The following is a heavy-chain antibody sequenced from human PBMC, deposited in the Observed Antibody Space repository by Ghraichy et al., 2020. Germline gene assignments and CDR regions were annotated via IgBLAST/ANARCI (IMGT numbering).Heavy chain of an antibody. CDR2: IYYSGST. Sequence: SETLSLTCTVSGGSVSSGTYYWTWIRQPPGKGLEWIGYIYYSGSTNYNPSLKSRVTISVDTSKNQFSLKLTSVTAADTAVYHCARWAGEMATTHRYAFDIWGQGTMVTVSS. V-gene: IGHV4-61*01. CDR3: ARWAGEMATTHRYAFDI. D-gene: IGHD5-24*01. J-gene: IGHJ3*02. CDR1: GGSVSSGTYY.